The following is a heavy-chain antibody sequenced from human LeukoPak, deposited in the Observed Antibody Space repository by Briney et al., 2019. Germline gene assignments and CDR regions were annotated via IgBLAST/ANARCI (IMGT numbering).Heavy chain of an antibody. V-gene: IGHV3-11*06. CDR1: GFTFSDYY. CDR3: ARAGGVHTYGNYFDY. Sequence: GGSLRLSCAASGFTFSDYYMSWIRQAPGKGLEWVSYITTRSSYTNYAGSVKGRFTISRDNAKNSLFLQMNGLKAEDTAVYYCARAGGVHTYGNYFDYWGQGTLVTVSS. J-gene: IGHJ4*02. CDR2: ITTRSSYT. D-gene: IGHD4-17*01.